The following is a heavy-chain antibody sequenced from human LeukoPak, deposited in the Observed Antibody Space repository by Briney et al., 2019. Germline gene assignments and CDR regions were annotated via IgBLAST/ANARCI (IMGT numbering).Heavy chain of an antibody. CDR1: GFIFSSYS. CDR2: ISSSSSYI. D-gene: IGHD3-9*01. J-gene: IGHJ4*02. V-gene: IGHV3-21*01. Sequence: GGSLRLSCPASGFIFSSYSMNWVRQAPGKGLEWVSSISSSSSYIYYADSVKGRFTISRNNAKNSLYLQMNSLRAEDTAVYYCARVPSTGYYSDYYFDYWGQGTRVTVSS. CDR3: ARVPSTGYYSDYYFDY.